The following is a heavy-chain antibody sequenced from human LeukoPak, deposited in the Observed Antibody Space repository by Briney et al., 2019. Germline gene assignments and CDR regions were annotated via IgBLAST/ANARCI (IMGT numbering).Heavy chain of an antibody. J-gene: IGHJ4*02. CDR2: IYYSGST. V-gene: IGHV4-39*07. D-gene: IGHD5-12*01. CDR3: ARDEATTRPFDY. Sequence: SETLSLTCTVSGGSISSSSYYWGWIRQPPGKGLEWIGSIYYSGSTYYNPSLKSRVTISVDTSKNKFSLKLSSVTAADTAVYYCARDEATTRPFDYCGRGTLVTVSS. CDR1: GGSISSSSYY.